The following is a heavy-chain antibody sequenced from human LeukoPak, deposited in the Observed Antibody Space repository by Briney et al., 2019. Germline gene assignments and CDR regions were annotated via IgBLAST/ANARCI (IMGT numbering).Heavy chain of an antibody. J-gene: IGHJ4*02. CDR1: GFTFSDYY. Sequence: GGSLRLSCAASGFTFSDYYMSWIRQAPGKGLEWVSYISSSGSTIYYADSVKGRFTISRDNAKNSLYLQMNSLRAEDTAVYYCARGPKYYYDSSGYYFTYFDYWGQGTLVTVSS. V-gene: IGHV3-11*01. D-gene: IGHD3-22*01. CDR2: ISSSGSTI. CDR3: ARGPKYYYDSSGYYFTYFDY.